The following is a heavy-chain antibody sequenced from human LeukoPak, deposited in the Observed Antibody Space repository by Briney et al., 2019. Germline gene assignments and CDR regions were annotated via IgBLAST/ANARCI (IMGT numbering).Heavy chain of an antibody. CDR2: IWYDGSNK. J-gene: IGHJ3*02. CDR1: GFTFSSYG. CDR3: AKDMIVVVSGVFDT. D-gene: IGHD3-22*01. V-gene: IGHV3-33*06. Sequence: PGGSLRLSCAASGFTFSSYGMHWVRQAPGKGLEWVAVIWYDGSNKYYADSVKGRFTISRDNSKNTLYLQMNSLRAEDTAVYYCAKDMIVVVSGVFDTWGQGTMVTVSS.